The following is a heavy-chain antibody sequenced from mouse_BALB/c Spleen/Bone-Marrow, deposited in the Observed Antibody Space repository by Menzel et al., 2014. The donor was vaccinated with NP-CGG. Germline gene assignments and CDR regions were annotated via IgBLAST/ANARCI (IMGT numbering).Heavy chain of an antibody. CDR1: GFNIKDFY. Sequence: VQLKQSGAELVRSGASVKLSCTGSGFNIKDFYMHWVKQRPEQGLEWIGWIDPENGDTEYAPKFQGKATLTADTSSITAYLQHNSLTSEDTAVYYCNADTRAMDYWGQGTSVTVS. CDR2: IDPENGDT. CDR3: NADTRAMDY. J-gene: IGHJ4*01. V-gene: IGHV14-4*02.